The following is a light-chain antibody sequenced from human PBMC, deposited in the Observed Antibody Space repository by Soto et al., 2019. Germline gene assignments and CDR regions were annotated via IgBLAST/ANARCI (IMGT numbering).Light chain of an antibody. CDR3: QQYNNWPTIT. J-gene: IGKJ5*01. CDR1: QSISSN. Sequence: EIVMTQSPATLSVSPGERATLSCRASQSISSNLAWYQQKPCQAPRLLVYATSTRATGIPARFSGSGSGTEFTLTISSLQSEDFAVYYCQQYNNWPTITFGQGTRLEIK. CDR2: ATS. V-gene: IGKV3-15*01.